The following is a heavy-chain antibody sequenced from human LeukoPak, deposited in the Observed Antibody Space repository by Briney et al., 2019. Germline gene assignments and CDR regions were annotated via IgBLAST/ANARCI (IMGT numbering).Heavy chain of an antibody. CDR3: ARDHSGYSGYEDYYYYYMDV. V-gene: IGHV4-39*07. CDR1: GGSISSSSYY. D-gene: IGHD5-12*01. CDR2: IYYSGNT. Sequence: PSETLSLTCAVSGGSISSSSYYWGWIRQPPGKGLEWIGSIYYSGNTYYNPSLKSRVTMSVDTSKNQFSLKLSSVTAADTAVYYCARDHSGYSGYEDYYYYYMDVWGKGTTVTISS. J-gene: IGHJ6*03.